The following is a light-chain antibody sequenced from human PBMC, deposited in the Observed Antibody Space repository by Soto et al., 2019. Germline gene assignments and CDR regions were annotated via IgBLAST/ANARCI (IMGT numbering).Light chain of an antibody. CDR2: GAS. Sequence: DVQMTQSPSSLSASVGDRVTLTCRASQSISSFLNWYQQKPGKAPKVLIYGASSLQTGVPSRFSGSGSGTDFTLTISSLQPEDSATYYCRQSQSAWTFGQGTKVEI. CDR3: RQSQSAWT. J-gene: IGKJ1*01. V-gene: IGKV1-39*01. CDR1: QSISSF.